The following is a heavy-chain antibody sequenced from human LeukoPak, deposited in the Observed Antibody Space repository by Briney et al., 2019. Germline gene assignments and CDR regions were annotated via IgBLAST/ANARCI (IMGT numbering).Heavy chain of an antibody. CDR2: INPSGGST. V-gene: IGHV1-46*01. CDR3: ATVGYCSSTSCPGVHMDV. Sequence: ASVKVSCKASGYTFTSYYMHWVRQAPGQGLEWMGIINPSGGSTSYAQKFQGRVTMTRDMSTSTLYMELSSLRSEDTAVYYCATVGYCSSTSCPGVHMDVWGKGTTVTVSS. D-gene: IGHD2-2*01. J-gene: IGHJ6*03. CDR1: GYTFTSYY.